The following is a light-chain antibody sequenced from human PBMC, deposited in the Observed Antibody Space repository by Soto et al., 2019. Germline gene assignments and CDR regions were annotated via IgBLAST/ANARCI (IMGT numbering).Light chain of an antibody. CDR1: QGIGSA. CDR2: DAS. V-gene: IGKV1-13*02. J-gene: IGKJ4*01. CDR3: QQFNSYPLT. Sequence: AIQLTQSPSSLPASVGDRVIITCRAGQGIGSALAWYQQKPGKSPTLLIYDASILQSGVPLRFSGSASGTDFTLTISSLQTEDFATYYCQQFNSYPLTFGGGTTVEIK.